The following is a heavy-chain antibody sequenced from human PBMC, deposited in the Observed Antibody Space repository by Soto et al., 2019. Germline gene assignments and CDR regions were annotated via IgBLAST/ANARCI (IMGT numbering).Heavy chain of an antibody. CDR2: IDWDDDK. V-gene: IGHV2-70*01. CDR1: GFSLSTSGMC. Sequence: SGPTLVNPTQTLTLTCTFSGFSLSTSGMCVSWIRQPPGKALEWLALIDWDDDKYYSTSLKTRLTISKDTSKNQVVLTMTNMDPVDTATYYCARYYDSSGYYYFDYWGQGTLVTVSS. CDR3: ARYYDSSGYYYFDY. J-gene: IGHJ4*02. D-gene: IGHD3-22*01.